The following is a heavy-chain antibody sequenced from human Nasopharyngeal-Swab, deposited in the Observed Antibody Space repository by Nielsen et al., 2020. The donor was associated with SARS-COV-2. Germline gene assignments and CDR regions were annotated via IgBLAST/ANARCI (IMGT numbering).Heavy chain of an antibody. CDR2: IKQDGSEK. CDR3: AREWFGDHTPPTYYYGMDV. V-gene: IGHV3-7*05. Sequence: VRQMPGKGLEGVANIKQDGSEKYYVDSVKGRFTISRDNAKNSLYLQMNSLRAEDTAVYYCAREWFGDHTPPTYYYGMDVWGQGTTVTVSS. J-gene: IGHJ6*02. D-gene: IGHD3-10*01.